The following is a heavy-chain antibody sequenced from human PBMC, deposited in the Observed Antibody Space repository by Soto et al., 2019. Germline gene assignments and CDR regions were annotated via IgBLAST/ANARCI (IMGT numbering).Heavy chain of an antibody. CDR3: AKANDYAHYYGMDV. V-gene: IGHV3-30*18. CDR2: ISYDGSNK. CDR1: GFTFSSYG. D-gene: IGHD4-17*01. J-gene: IGHJ6*02. Sequence: QVQLVESGGGVVQPGRSLRLSCAASGFTFSSYGMHWVRQAPGKGLEWVAVISYDGSNKYYADSVKGRFTISRDNSKNTLYLQMNSLRAEDTAVHYCAKANDYAHYYGMDVWGQGTTVTVSS.